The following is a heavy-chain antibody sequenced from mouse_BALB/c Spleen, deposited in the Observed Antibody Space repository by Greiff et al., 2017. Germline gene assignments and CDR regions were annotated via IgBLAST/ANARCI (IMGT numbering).Heavy chain of an antibody. D-gene: IGHD1-1*02. J-gene: IGHJ2*01. CDR3: ARAYGHQGDYFDY. CDR1: GFSLTGYG. Sequence: QVQLQQSGPGLVAPSQSLSITCTVSGFSLTGYGVNWVRQPPGKGLEWLGMIWGDGSTDYNSALKSRLSISMDNSKSQVFLKMNSLQTDDTARYYCARAYGHQGDYFDYWGQGTTLTVSS. V-gene: IGHV2-6-7*01. CDR2: IWGDGST.